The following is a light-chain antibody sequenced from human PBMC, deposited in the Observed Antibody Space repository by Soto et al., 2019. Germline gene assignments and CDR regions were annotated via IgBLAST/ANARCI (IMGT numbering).Light chain of an antibody. Sequence: DIQMTQSPSSVSASVGDRITITCRASQGISSGLVWYQQKPGKAPKLLIYAASSLQSGVPSRFSGSGSGTHFTLTISSLQPEDFATYYCQQANAFPLTCGQGTRMDIK. V-gene: IGKV1D-12*01. CDR3: QQANAFPLT. J-gene: IGKJ5*01. CDR2: AAS. CDR1: QGISSG.